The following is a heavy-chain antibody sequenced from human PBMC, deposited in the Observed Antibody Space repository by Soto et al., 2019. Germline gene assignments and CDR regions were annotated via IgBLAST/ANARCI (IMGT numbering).Heavy chain of an antibody. CDR2: ISTDGSHK. CDR1: GFTFSSYA. J-gene: IGHJ5*02. D-gene: IGHD5-12*01. V-gene: IGHV3-30-3*01. CDR3: LSGNSPSST. Sequence: GGSLRLSCAASGFTFSSYAMHWVRQAPGKGLEWVAVISTDGSHKYYADSVRGRFTFSRDNSKNTLYLQMNSLRAEDTAVYYCLSGNSPSSTSGQGTLVTVSS.